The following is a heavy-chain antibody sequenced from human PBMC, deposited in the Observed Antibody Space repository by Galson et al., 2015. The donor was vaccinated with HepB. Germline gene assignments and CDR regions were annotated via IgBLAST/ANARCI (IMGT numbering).Heavy chain of an antibody. Sequence: SLRLSCAASGFTFSGSAIHWVRQASGKGPEWVGRIRSKTTNYATSYVPSLKGRFTISRDDSKTMAYLHIKSLKTEDTAVYYCTRLGDFSGYSSRWGQGTLVTVSA. CDR2: IRSKTTNYAT. D-gene: IGHD6-19*01. V-gene: IGHV3-73*01. J-gene: IGHJ4*02. CDR1: GFTFSGSA. CDR3: TRLGDFSGYSSR.